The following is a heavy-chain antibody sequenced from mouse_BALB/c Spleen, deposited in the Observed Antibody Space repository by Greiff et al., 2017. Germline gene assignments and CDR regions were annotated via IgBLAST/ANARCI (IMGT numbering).Heavy chain of an antibody. Sequence: EVQRVESGGGLVKPGGSLKLSCAASGFTFSSYAMSWVRQTPEKRLEWVASISSGGSTYYPDSVKGRFTISRDNARNILYLQMNSLRTEDTAMYYCARGYRYEDWFAYWGQGTLVTVSA. V-gene: IGHV5-6-5*01. CDR1: GFTFSSYA. D-gene: IGHD2-14*01. J-gene: IGHJ3*01. CDR3: ARGYRYEDWFAY. CDR2: ISSGGST.